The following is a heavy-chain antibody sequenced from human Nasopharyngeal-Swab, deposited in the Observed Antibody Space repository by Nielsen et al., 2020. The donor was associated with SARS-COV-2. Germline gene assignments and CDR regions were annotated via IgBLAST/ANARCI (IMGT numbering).Heavy chain of an antibody. J-gene: IGHJ4*02. CDR3: AVIAARPPEYFDY. V-gene: IGHV3-33*01. D-gene: IGHD6-6*01. Sequence: GGSLRLSCAASGFTFSSYGMHWVRQAPGKGLEWVAVIWYDGSNKYYADSVKGRFTTSRDNSKNTLYLQMNSLRAEDTAVYYCAVIAARPPEYFDYWGQGTLVTVSS. CDR1: GFTFSSYG. CDR2: IWYDGSNK.